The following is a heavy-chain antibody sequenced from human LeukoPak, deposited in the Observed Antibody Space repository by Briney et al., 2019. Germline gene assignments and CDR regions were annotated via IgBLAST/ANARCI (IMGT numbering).Heavy chain of an antibody. V-gene: IGHV3-33*06. Sequence: PGGSLRLSCAASGFSFSSYGMHWVRQAPGKGLEWVAVIWYDGTNTNYADPVKGRFTISRDNSKNMLYLQMNSLRVEDTALYYCAKGLRGDLPTASDYWGQGTLVTVSS. CDR2: IWYDGTNT. CDR1: GFSFSSYG. J-gene: IGHJ4*02. CDR3: AKGLRGDLPTASDY. D-gene: IGHD3-16*01.